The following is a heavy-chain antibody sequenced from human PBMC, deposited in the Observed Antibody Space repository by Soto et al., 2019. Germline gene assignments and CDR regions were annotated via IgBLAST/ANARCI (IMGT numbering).Heavy chain of an antibody. Sequence: EVQLVESGGALVQPGGSLRLSWAASRFTFSTYEMNWVRQAPGKGLEWVSYISTSGSTVYYADSVKGRFTISRDNTRNSLYLQMNSLRDEDTALYYCVRYCSTTLCNGVATRTFDYWGQGTLVTVSS. J-gene: IGHJ4*02. CDR3: VRYCSTTLCNGVATRTFDY. CDR2: ISTSGSTV. V-gene: IGHV3-48*03. D-gene: IGHD2-2*01. CDR1: RFTFSTYE.